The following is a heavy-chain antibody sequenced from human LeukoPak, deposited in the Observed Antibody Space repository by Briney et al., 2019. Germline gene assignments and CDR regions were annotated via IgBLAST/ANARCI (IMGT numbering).Heavy chain of an antibody. Sequence: SETLSLTCSVSGSSVSSGTYYWSWIRQPPGKGLEWIGNVHHSGITNYNSSLKSRVIISLDTSKNQFSLKLSSVTAADTALYYCARGVLYWGQGTLVTDSS. D-gene: IGHD2-8*01. V-gene: IGHV4-61*01. J-gene: IGHJ4*01. CDR3: ARGVLY. CDR1: GSSVSSGTYY. CDR2: VHHSGIT.